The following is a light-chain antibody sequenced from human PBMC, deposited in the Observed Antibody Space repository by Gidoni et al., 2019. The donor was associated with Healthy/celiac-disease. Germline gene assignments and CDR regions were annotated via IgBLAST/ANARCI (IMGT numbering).Light chain of an antibody. CDR3: QVWDSSSDHVV. CDR1: NIGSKS. Sequence: SNVLTQPPSVSVPPGQPARITWGGNNIGSKSVHWYPQKPGQAPVLVVYDDSDGPSGIPERFSGSNSGNTATLTISRVEAGDEADYYCQVWDSSSDHVVFGGGTKLTVL. J-gene: IGLJ2*01. V-gene: IGLV3-21*02. CDR2: DDS.